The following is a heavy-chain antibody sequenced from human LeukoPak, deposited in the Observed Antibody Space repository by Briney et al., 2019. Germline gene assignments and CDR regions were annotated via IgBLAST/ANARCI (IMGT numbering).Heavy chain of an antibody. J-gene: IGHJ4*02. CDR3: ARGGYTDDSSGYYNY. CDR1: GYTFTCYY. V-gene: IGHV1-2*02. CDR2: INPNSGGT. D-gene: IGHD3-22*01. Sequence: ASVKVSCKASGYTFTCYYMHWVRQAPGQGLEWMGWINPNSGGTNYAQKFQDRVTMTRDTSISTAYMELSRLRSDDTAVYYCARGGYTDDSSGYYNYWGQGTLVTVSS.